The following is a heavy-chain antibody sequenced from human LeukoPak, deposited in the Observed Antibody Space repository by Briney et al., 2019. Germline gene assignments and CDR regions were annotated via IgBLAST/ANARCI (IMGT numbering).Heavy chain of an antibody. CDR3: ARHRRTPGIARRRSWFDP. CDR2: INHSGST. D-gene: IGHD6-13*01. V-gene: IGHV4-34*01. CDR1: GGSISSYY. J-gene: IGHJ5*02. Sequence: MTSETLSLTCTVSGGSISSYYWSWIRQPPGKGLEWIGEINHSGSTNYNPSLKSRVTISVDTSKNQFSLKLSSVTAADTAVYYCARHRRTPGIARRRSWFDPWGQGTLVTVSS.